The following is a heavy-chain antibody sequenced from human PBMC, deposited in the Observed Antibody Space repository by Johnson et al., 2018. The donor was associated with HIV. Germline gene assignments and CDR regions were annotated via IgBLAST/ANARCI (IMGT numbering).Heavy chain of an antibody. D-gene: IGHD4-23*01. V-gene: IGHV3-74*01. J-gene: IGHJ3*02. CDR1: GFTFSSYW. CDR3: ARESRTTVVIRGGAFDI. Sequence: VQLVESGGGLGQPGGSLRLSCAASGFTFSSYWMHWVRQAPGKGLVWVSRINSDGSSTSYADSVKGRFTISRDNAENTLYLQMNSLRAEDTAVYYCARESRTTVVIRGGAFDIWGQGTMVTVSS. CDR2: INSDGSST.